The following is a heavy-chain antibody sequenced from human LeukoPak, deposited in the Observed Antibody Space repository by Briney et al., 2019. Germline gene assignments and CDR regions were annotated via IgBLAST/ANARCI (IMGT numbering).Heavy chain of an antibody. CDR3: ARVLYYGSGSDADYYYMDV. CDR1: GGTFSSYA. D-gene: IGHD3-10*01. J-gene: IGHJ6*03. Sequence: SVKVSCKASGGTFSSYAISWVRQAPGQGLEWMGGIIPIFGTANYAQKFQGRVTITADESTSTAYMELSSLRSEDTAVYYCARVLYYGSGSDADYYYMDVWGKGTTVTISS. V-gene: IGHV1-69*13. CDR2: IIPIFGTA.